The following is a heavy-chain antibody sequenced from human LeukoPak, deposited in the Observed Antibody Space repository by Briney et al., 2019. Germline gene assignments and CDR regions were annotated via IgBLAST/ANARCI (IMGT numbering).Heavy chain of an antibody. CDR2: ISWNSSSI. Sequence: GGSLRLSCAASGFTFDDYAMHWVRQAPGKGLEWVSGISWNSSSIGYADSVKGRFTISRDNAKNSLYLQMNSLRAEDTALYYCAKTTYSGSYGGYYFDYWGQGTLVTVSS. J-gene: IGHJ4*02. D-gene: IGHD1-26*01. CDR3: AKTTYSGSYGGYYFDY. V-gene: IGHV3-9*01. CDR1: GFTFDDYA.